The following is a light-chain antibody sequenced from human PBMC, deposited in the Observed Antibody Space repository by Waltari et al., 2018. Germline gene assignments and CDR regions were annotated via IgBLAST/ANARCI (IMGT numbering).Light chain of an antibody. CDR2: STN. Sequence: QTVVTQAPSFLVSPGGSVTLTCGLIPGSASAHFSSTWYHQTQGQPPRPPIYSTNPRAAGVPDRFSGSCLGNKAARTITGAQADDESDYYCVLYMGSGISVFGGGTKLTVL. CDR1: PGSASAHFS. V-gene: IGLV8-61*01. J-gene: IGLJ3*02. CDR3: VLYMGSGISV.